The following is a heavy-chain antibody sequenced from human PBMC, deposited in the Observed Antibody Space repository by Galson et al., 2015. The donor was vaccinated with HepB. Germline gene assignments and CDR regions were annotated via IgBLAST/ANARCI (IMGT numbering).Heavy chain of an antibody. CDR3: ANRYDSSGYYFYYYYYGMDV. V-gene: IGHV3-23*01. CDR2: ISGSDGST. D-gene: IGHD3-22*01. Sequence: SGAEVKKPGESLRISCKGSGFTFSSYAMSWVRQAPGKGLEWVSSISGSDGSTYYADSVKGRFTISRDNSKNTLYLQMNSLRAEDTAVYYCANRYDSSGYYFYYYYYGMDVWGQGTTVTVSS. J-gene: IGHJ6*02. CDR1: GFTFSSYA.